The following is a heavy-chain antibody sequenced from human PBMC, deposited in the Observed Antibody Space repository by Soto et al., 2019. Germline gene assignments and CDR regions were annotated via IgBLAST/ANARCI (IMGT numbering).Heavy chain of an antibody. CDR3: AKGQMAQNHHDFWSGYYYYYYMDV. D-gene: IGHD3-3*01. Sequence: GGSLSLSCAASGFTFSSYAMSWVRQAPGKGLEWVSAISGSGGSTYYADSVKGRFTISRDNSKNTLYLQMNSLRAEDTAVYYCAKGQMAQNHHDFWSGYYYYYYMDVWGKGTTVTVSS. V-gene: IGHV3-23*01. CDR2: ISGSGGST. J-gene: IGHJ6*03. CDR1: GFTFSSYA.